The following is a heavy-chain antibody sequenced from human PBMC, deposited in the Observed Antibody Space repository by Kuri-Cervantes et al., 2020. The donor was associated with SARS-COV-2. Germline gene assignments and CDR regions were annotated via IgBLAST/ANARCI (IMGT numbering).Heavy chain of an antibody. CDR1: GFTFRSYS. Sequence: GESLKILCAASGFTFRSYSMNWVRQAPGKGLEWVSSISSSSSYIYYADSVKGRFTISRDNAKNSLYLQMNSLRAEDTAVYYCVGSGWYGGSQYYYYYYHMDVWGKGTTVTVSS. D-gene: IGHD6-19*01. J-gene: IGHJ6*03. V-gene: IGHV3-21*01. CDR3: VGSGWYGGSQYYYYYYHMDV. CDR2: ISSSSSYI.